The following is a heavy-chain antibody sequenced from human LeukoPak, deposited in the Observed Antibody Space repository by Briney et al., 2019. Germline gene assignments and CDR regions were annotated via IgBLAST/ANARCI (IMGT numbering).Heavy chain of an antibody. D-gene: IGHD6-19*01. CDR3: AREDSSGWYVFDY. J-gene: IGHJ4*02. CDR1: GYTFTSYY. V-gene: IGHV1-46*01. Sequence: GASVKVSCKASGYTFTSYYMHWVRQAPGQGLEWMGIINPTGGSTSYAQKFQGRVTMTTDTSTSTVYMEQSSLRSEDTAVYYCAREDSSGWYVFDYWGQGTLVTVSS. CDR2: INPTGGST.